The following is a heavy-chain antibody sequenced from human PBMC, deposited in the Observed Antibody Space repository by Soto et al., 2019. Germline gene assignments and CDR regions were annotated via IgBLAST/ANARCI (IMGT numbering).Heavy chain of an antibody. CDR2: VSGSGGAA. V-gene: IGHV3-23*01. Sequence: GGSLRLSCVVSGFIPSSYAMSWVRQAPGKGLEWVSGVSGSGGAASYADSVKGRFTISRDNSKNTLYLQMNSLSAEDTAIYYCAKDAIMVSSSFNYFDFWGQGALVTVSS. CDR3: AKDAIMVSSSFNYFDF. D-gene: IGHD6-13*01. J-gene: IGHJ4*02. CDR1: GFIPSSYA.